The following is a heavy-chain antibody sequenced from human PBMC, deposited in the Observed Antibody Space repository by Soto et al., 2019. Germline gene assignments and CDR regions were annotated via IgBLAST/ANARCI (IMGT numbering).Heavy chain of an antibody. CDR3: AKEVKSRLRGFDI. D-gene: IGHD4-17*01. Sequence: PGGSLRLSCAASGFTFSSYAMSWVRQAPGKGLEWVSTVSSSGTGTYYADSVKGRLTISRDNSKNTLYLQVNSLRAEDTAVYYCAKEVKSRLRGFDIWGQGTMVTVSS. V-gene: IGHV3-23*01. J-gene: IGHJ3*02. CDR2: VSSSGTGT. CDR1: GFTFSSYA.